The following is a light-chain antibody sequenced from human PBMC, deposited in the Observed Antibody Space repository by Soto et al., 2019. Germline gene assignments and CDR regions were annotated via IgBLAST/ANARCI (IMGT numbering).Light chain of an antibody. Sequence: DIQMTQSPSTLSASLGDRVTIICRASRSVDKWLAGYQQKSGKAPKLLICEASHLQGGVPSRFGGSGNGTEFTLSINNLQPENVATYYCQQYYPLCTFGQGPTVEV. V-gene: IGKV1-5*02. J-gene: IGKJ1*01. CDR1: RSVDKW. CDR3: QQYYPLCT. CDR2: EAS.